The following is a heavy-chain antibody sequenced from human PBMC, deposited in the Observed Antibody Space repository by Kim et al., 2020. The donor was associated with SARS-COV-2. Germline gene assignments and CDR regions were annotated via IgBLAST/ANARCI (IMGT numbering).Heavy chain of an antibody. CDR3: ASSGTAPFDY. V-gene: IGHV3-74*01. Sequence: TAYADSGKGRFTISRDNAKNTLYLQMNSLSAEDTAVYYCASSGTAPFDYWGQGTLVTVSS. D-gene: IGHD1-1*01. CDR2: T. J-gene: IGHJ4*02.